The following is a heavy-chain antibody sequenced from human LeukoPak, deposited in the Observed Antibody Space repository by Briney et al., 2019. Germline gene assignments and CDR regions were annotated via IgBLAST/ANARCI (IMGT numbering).Heavy chain of an antibody. V-gene: IGHV3-23*01. Sequence: GGSLRLSCAASGFTFSNDAMSCVRQAPGKGLEWVSAFSGSGGSTYYADSVKGRFTISRDNSKNTLYLQMNSLRAEDTAVYYCAKDVGYCSSTTCYKPFDYWGQGTLVTVSS. CDR1: GFTFSNDA. CDR3: AKDVGYCSSTTCYKPFDY. CDR2: FSGSGGST. J-gene: IGHJ4*02. D-gene: IGHD2-2*02.